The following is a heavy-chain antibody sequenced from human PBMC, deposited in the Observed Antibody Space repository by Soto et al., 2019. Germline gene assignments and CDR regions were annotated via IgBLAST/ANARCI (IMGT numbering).Heavy chain of an antibody. V-gene: IGHV1-2*04. J-gene: IGHJ6*02. CDR2: INPKSGGT. CDR1: GYSFTDYH. D-gene: IGHD2-8*01. CDR3: ARGDSTDCSNGVCSFFYNHDMAV. Sequence: ASVKVSCKASGYSFTDYHIHWVRQAPGQGLEWLGRINPKSGGTSTAQKFQGWVTMTTDTSISTASMELTRLTPDDTAIYYCARGDSTDCSNGVCSFFYNHDMAVWGQ.